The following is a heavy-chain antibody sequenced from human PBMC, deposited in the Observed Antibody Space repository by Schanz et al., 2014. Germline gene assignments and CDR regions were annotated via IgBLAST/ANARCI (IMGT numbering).Heavy chain of an antibody. J-gene: IGHJ4*02. CDR2: ISSKGDMT. CDR3: ARDSRYYLFDY. CDR1: GFTFSTST. V-gene: IGHV3-64*01. D-gene: IGHD3-22*01. Sequence: EVQLVASGGGLVQPGGPLRLSCAASGFTFSTSTMHWVSQAPGKGLEYVSSISSKGDMTFYGNSVKGRFTISRDNSKSTLYLQVDSLSGERTAVYFCARDSRYYLFDYWGQGALVTVSS.